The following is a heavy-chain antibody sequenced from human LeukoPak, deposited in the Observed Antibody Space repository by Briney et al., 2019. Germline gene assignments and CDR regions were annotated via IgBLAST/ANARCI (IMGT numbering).Heavy chain of an antibody. CDR2: ISSGSGYI. J-gene: IGHJ4*02. CDR3: ARGLVGTTSVYFDY. V-gene: IGHV3-21*01. Sequence: GGSLRLSCAVSGFTFITYSMNWVRQAPGKGLEWVSSISSGSGYIYQADSVKGRFTISRDNAKNSLYLQMNSLRAEDTAVYYCARGLVGTTSVYFDYWGQGTLATVSS. D-gene: IGHD1-26*01. CDR1: GFTFITYS.